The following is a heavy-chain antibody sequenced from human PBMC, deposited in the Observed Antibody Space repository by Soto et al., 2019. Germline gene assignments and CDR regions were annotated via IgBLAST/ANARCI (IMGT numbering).Heavy chain of an antibody. J-gene: IGHJ3*02. CDR2: IIPIFGTA. V-gene: IGHV1-69*06. CDR1: GGTFSSYA. CDR3: ASDSYKVPAPIGAGGGEAFDI. Sequence: QVQLVQSGAEVKKPGSSVKVSCKASGGTFSSYAISWVRQAPGQGLEWMGGIIPIFGTANYAQKFQGRVTITGDKSPGTAYMELSSLRSEDTVVYYGASDSYKVPAPIGAGGGEAFDIWGQGTMVTVSS. D-gene: IGHD2-2*01.